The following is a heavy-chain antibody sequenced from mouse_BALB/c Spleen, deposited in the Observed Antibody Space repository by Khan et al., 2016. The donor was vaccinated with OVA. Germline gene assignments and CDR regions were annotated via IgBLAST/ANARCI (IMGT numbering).Heavy chain of an antibody. CDR3: ARGGYGTSFAF. D-gene: IGHD2-10*02. CDR2: IDPSDGKT. J-gene: IGHJ3*01. V-gene: IGHV1-61*01. CDR1: GYTFTSYW. Sequence: QVQLQQPGAELVRPGASVKLSCKASGYTFTSYWMNWVKQRPGQGLEWLGMIDPSDGKTHYNQMFKDKATLTVDKSSITTYMQFSSLTSEDSAVYCCARGGYGTSFAFWGQGTLVTVSA.